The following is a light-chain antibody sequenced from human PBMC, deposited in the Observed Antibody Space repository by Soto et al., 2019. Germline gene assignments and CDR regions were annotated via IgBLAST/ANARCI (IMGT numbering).Light chain of an antibody. Sequence: QSVLTQPRSVSGSPGQSVTIPCTGTSSDVGGYNYVSWYQRHAGKGPKLIIYDVSERPSGVPDRFSASKSGNTASLTISGLQAEDEADYYCSSNAGNYVYVFGSGTKVTVL. CDR3: SSNAGNYVYV. CDR2: DVS. J-gene: IGLJ1*01. V-gene: IGLV2-11*01. CDR1: SSDVGGYNY.